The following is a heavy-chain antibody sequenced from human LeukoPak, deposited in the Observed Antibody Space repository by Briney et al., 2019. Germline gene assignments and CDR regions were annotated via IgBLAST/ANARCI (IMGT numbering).Heavy chain of an antibody. CDR3: AKELGIAAAENAFDI. D-gene: IGHD6-13*01. CDR2: ISGSGGST. Sequence: PGRSPRLSCAASGFTFSSYAMSWVRQAPGKGLEWVSAISGSGGSTYYADSVKGRFTISRGNSKNTLYLQMNSLRAEDTAVYYCAKELGIAAAENAFDIWSQGTMVTVSS. J-gene: IGHJ3*02. CDR1: GFTFSSYA. V-gene: IGHV3-23*01.